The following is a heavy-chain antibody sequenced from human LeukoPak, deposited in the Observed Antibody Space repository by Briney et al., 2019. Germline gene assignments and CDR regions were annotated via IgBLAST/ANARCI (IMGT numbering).Heavy chain of an antibody. V-gene: IGHV3-23*01. CDR1: GFTFSSYA. CDR2: ISGSGGST. Sequence: GGSLRLSCAASGFTFSSYAMSWVRQAPGKGLEWVSAISGSGGSTYYADSVKGRFTISRDNSKNTLHLQMNSLRAEDTAVYYCAKDSAPIFGVVTDYFDYWGQGTLVTVSS. CDR3: AKDSAPIFGVVTDYFDY. J-gene: IGHJ4*02. D-gene: IGHD3-3*01.